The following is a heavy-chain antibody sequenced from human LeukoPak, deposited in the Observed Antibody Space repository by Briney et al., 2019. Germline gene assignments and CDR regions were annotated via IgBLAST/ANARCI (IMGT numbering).Heavy chain of an antibody. CDR1: GFTFSSYA. J-gene: IGHJ6*03. V-gene: IGHV3-23*01. CDR3: AKVGTTVTTYYYYYMDV. Sequence: GGSLRLSCAASGFTFSSYAMSWVRQAPGKGLEWVSAISGSGGSTYYADSVKGRFTISRDNSKNTLYLQMNSLRAEDTAVYYCAKVGTTVTTYYYYYMDVWGKGTTVTVSS. CDR2: ISGSGGST. D-gene: IGHD4-17*01.